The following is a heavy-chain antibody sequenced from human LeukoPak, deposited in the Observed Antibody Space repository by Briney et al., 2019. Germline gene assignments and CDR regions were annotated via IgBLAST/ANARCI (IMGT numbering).Heavy chain of an antibody. CDR1: GFSVSNNY. CDR3: VRSPGSLFDY. J-gene: IGHJ4*02. CDR2: IYSGGTT. Sequence: PGGSLRLSCAASGFSVSNNYMTWVRQAPGEGLEWVSNIYSGGTTFYADSVKGRFTISRDNSKNTLYLQMNNVRAEDTALYYCVRSPGSLFDYWGQGTLVTVSS. V-gene: IGHV3-53*01.